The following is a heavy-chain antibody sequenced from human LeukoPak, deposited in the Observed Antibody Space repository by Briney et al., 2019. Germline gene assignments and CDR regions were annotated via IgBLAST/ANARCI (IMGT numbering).Heavy chain of an antibody. J-gene: IGHJ5*02. D-gene: IGHD2-2*01. Sequence: SETLSLTCTVSGGSISNSSNYWGWIRQPPGKGLEWIGSIYYSGSTYYNPSLKSRATISVDTSKNHFSLKLSYVTAADTALYYDTRHLRAPAALNWFDPWGQGTLVTVSS. V-gene: IGHV4-39*01. CDR1: GGSISNSSNY. CDR3: TRHLRAPAALNWFDP. CDR2: IYYSGST.